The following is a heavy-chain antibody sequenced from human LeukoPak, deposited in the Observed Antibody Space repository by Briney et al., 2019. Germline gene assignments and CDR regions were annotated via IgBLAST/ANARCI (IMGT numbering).Heavy chain of an antibody. V-gene: IGHV4-34*01. CDR2: INHSGST. J-gene: IGHJ6*03. CDR1: GGSFSGYY. Sequence: SETLSLTCAVYGGSFSGYYWSWIRQPPGKGLEWIGEINHSGSTDYNPSLKSRVTISVDTSKNHFSLKLSSVTAADTALYYFATGRTPMVRAAIEAETRYYYSYYMDVWSKGTTVTVSS. CDR3: ATGRTPMVRAAIEAETRYYYSYYMDV. D-gene: IGHD3-10*01.